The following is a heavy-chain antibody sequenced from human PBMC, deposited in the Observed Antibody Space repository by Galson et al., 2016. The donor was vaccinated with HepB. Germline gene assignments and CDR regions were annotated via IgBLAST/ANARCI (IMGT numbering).Heavy chain of an antibody. V-gene: IGHV3-15*01. CDR2: MKSKSDGGTT. CDR1: GFTFTNAW. Sequence: SLRLSCAASGFTFTNAWMTWVRQAPGKGLEWVGRMKSKSDGGTTYYAAPVKGRFTISRDDSQNTLYLQMNSLKTEDPAVYYCTTVLRKSRAADYWGQGTLVTVSS. J-gene: IGHJ4*02. CDR3: TTVLRKSRAADY. D-gene: IGHD3-9*01.